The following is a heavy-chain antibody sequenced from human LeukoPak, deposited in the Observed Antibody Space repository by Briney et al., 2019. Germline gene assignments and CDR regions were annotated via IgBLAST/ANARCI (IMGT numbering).Heavy chain of an antibody. Sequence: GGSLRLSCAASGFRFSSYGMHWVRQAPGQGLEWMGWINPNSGGTKFAQKFQGRVTMTRDTSISTAYMELTSLRSDDTAVYYCARGSHYYFGSGSSFDYWGQGTLVTVSS. CDR1: GFRFSSYG. D-gene: IGHD3-10*01. CDR3: ARGSHYYFGSGSSFDY. J-gene: IGHJ4*02. CDR2: INPNSGGT. V-gene: IGHV1-2*02.